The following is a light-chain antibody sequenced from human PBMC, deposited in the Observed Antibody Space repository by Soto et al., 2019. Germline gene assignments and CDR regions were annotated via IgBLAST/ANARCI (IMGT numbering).Light chain of an antibody. J-gene: IGLJ1*01. V-gene: IGLV1-40*01. CDR2: DNI. CDR3: QSYDSSLDYV. CDR1: NSNIGAGYA. Sequence: QCLLTQAPSVSGAPGQRVTISCTGGNSNIGAGYAVHWYQQLPGTAPKLLIYDNINRPSGVPDRFSGSKSGTSASLAITGLQAEDEADYYCQSYDSSLDYVFGTGTKVTVL.